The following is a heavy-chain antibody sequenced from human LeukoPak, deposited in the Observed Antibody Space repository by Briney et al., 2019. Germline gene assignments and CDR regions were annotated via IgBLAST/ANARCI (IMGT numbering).Heavy chain of an antibody. D-gene: IGHD2-15*01. Sequence: GGSLRLSCAASGFTFKLYWMHWVCQVPGRGPVWVSRINHDGSDTIYADSVRGRFTISRDDAKNTLYLQMNNLRAEDTAVYYCVRGGPSTWSWGQGTLVTVSS. J-gene: IGHJ5*02. CDR1: GFTFKLYW. V-gene: IGHV3-74*01. CDR3: VRGGPSTWS. CDR2: INHDGSDT.